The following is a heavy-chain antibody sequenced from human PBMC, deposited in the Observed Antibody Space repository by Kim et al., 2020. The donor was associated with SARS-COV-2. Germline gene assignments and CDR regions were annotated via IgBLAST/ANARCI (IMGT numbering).Heavy chain of an antibody. V-gene: IGHV1-46*01. Sequence: ASVKVSCKASGYTFTSYYMHWVRQAPGQGLEWMGIINPSGGSTSYAQKFQGRVTMTRDTSTSTVYMELSSLRSEDTAVYYCARDLSGVTTGRATSDAFDIWGQGTMVTVSS. J-gene: IGHJ3*02. CDR3: ARDLSGVTTGRATSDAFDI. CDR2: INPSGGST. CDR1: GYTFTSYY. D-gene: IGHD5-12*01.